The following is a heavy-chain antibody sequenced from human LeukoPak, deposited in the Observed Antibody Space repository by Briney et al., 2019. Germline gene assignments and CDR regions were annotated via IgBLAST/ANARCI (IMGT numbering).Heavy chain of an antibody. Sequence: ASVTVSCKASGYTFTDYYLHRVRQAPGQGLEWMGWINPNSGDTNYVQKFQGRVTMTRDTSISTAYMELSSLRSDDTAVLYCARGSAEKDSDNSGLAYWGQGTLVTVSS. CDR1: GYTFTDYY. V-gene: IGHV1-2*02. D-gene: IGHD3-22*01. CDR2: INPNSGDT. CDR3: ARGSAEKDSDNSGLAY. J-gene: IGHJ4*02.